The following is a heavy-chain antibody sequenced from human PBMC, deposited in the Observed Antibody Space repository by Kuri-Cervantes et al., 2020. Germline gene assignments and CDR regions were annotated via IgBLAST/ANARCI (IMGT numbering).Heavy chain of an antibody. J-gene: IGHJ4*02. V-gene: IGHV3-30*04. Sequence: LSLTCAASGFTFSEYTMHWVRQAPGKGLEWVAFISYDGRTEYYADSVKGRFTISRDNSKNTLFLQMNSLRAEDTAVYYCARDGGCSGGSCYPFVWWGQGTLVTVSS. CDR3: ARDGGCSGGSCYPFVW. CDR1: GFTFSEYT. D-gene: IGHD2-15*01. CDR2: ISYDGRTE.